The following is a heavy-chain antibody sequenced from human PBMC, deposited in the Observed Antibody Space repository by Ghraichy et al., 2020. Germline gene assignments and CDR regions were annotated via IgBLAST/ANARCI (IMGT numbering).Heavy chain of an antibody. D-gene: IGHD3-22*01. J-gene: IGHJ4*02. Sequence: ASVKVSCKVSGYTLTELSMHWVRQAPGKGLEWMGGFDPEDGETIYAQKFQGRVTMTEDTSTDTAYMELSSLRSEDTAVYYCATGGGHYYDSSGYNYWGQGTLVTVSS. V-gene: IGHV1-24*01. CDR2: FDPEDGET. CDR1: GYTLTELS. CDR3: ATGGGHYYDSSGYNY.